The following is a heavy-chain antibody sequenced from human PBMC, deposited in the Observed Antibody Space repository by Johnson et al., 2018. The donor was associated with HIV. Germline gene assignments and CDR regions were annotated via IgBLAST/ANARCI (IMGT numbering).Heavy chain of an antibody. D-gene: IGHD6-13*01. CDR3: AKDLGGYSSSWNNAFDI. J-gene: IGHJ3*02. CDR2: IWYDGTNK. CDR1: GFTFSSYG. V-gene: IGHV3-33*06. Sequence: QVQLVESGGGVVQPGRSLRLSCAASGFTFSSYGMHWVRQAPGKGLEWVAVIWYDGTNKYYADSVKGRFTIPRDNSKNTLYRQMNSLRAEDTAVYYCAKDLGGYSSSWNNAFDIWGQGTMVTVSS.